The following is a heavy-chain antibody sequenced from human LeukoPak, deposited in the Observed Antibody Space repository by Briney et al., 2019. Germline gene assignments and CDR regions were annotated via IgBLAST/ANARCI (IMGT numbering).Heavy chain of an antibody. CDR3: ATSTAARPSMDV. Sequence: GGSLRLSCAASGFTINNAWMSWVRQAPGKGLEWVGRIKSNTDGGTTDYAAPVKGRFTISRDDSTNTLFLQMNSLKTEDTAVYYCATSTAARPSMDVWGQGTTVTVSS. CDR1: GFTINNAW. J-gene: IGHJ6*02. D-gene: IGHD6-6*01. CDR2: IKSNTDGGTT. V-gene: IGHV3-15*01.